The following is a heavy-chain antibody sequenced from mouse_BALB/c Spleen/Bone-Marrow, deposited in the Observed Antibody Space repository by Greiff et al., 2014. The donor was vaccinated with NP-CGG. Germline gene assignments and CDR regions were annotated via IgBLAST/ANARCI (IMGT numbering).Heavy chain of an antibody. J-gene: IGHJ4*01. Sequence: QVQLKEAGAELVRPGGSVKISCKGFGYTFTNYAMEWVKQNHAKSLEWIGDFSTYSGNTNYKQKFKGKASMTVDKSSSTAYMELARLTSEDSAIYYCARYGYGSSYYAMDYWGQGTSVTVSS. CDR3: ARYGYGSSYYAMDY. CDR2: FSTYSGNT. CDR1: GYTFTNYA. V-gene: IGHV1S137*01. D-gene: IGHD1-1*01.